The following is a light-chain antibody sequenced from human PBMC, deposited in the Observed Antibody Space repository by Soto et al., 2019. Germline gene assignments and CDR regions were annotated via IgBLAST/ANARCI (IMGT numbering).Light chain of an antibody. CDR3: TSYATTTTVL. Sequence: QSVLTQPASVSGSPGQSITISCTGTSSDVGRYNYVSWYQHYPGKAPKLIIFGVNNRPSGVSDRFSASKSGNTASLTISGLQAEDEADYYCTSYATTTTVLFGGGTKLTVL. CDR1: SSDVGRYNY. V-gene: IGLV2-14*01. CDR2: GVN. J-gene: IGLJ2*01.